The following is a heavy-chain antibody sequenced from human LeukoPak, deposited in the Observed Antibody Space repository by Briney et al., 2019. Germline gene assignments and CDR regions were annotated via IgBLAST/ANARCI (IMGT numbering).Heavy chain of an antibody. Sequence: ASVKVSCKASGYTFTGYYMHWVRQAPGQGLEWMGWINPNSGGTNYAQKFQGRVTMTRDTSISTPYMELTRLRSDDTAVYYCASASLPALRFLEWLPFDWGQGTLVTVSS. V-gene: IGHV1-2*02. CDR2: INPNSGGT. D-gene: IGHD3-3*01. J-gene: IGHJ4*02. CDR3: ASASLPALRFLEWLPFD. CDR1: GYTFTGYY.